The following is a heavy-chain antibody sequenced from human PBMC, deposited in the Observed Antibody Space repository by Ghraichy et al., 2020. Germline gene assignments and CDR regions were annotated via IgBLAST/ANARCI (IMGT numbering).Heavy chain of an antibody. D-gene: IGHD1-26*01. CDR3: ARIGRVEWEPLSNWYFDL. V-gene: IGHV3-66*01. J-gene: IGHJ2*01. CDR2: IYGGNNT. CDR1: GFSVGSNY. Sequence: GGSLRLSCAASGFSVGSNYMSWVRQAPEKGLEWVSVIYGGNNTYNSDSVKGRFTISRDTSKNTLYLQMNNLRADDSAVYFCARIGRVEWEPLSNWYFDLWGRGALVTVSS.